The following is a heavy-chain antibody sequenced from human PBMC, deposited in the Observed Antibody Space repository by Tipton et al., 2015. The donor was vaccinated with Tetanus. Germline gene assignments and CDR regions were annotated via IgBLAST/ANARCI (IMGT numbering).Heavy chain of an antibody. CDR2: IYYSGTT. CDR3: VRSSPIRVADKWGVDWFDP. J-gene: IGHJ5*02. V-gene: IGHV4-61*08. Sequence: TLSLTCTVSGGSISSGDYYWSWLRQPPGKGLEWIGYIYYSGTTKYNPSLKSRVTMSVDTSKNQFSLRLNSVTAADTAMYYCVRSSPIRVADKWGVDWFDPWGQGTLVTVSS. D-gene: IGHD6-19*01. CDR1: GGSISSGDYY.